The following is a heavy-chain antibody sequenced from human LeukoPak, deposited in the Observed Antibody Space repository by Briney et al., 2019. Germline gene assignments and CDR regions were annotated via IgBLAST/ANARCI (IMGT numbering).Heavy chain of an antibody. V-gene: IGHV4-34*01. Sequence: SETLSLTCAVYGGSFSGYYWSWIRQPPGKGLEWIGEINHSGSTNYNPSLKSRVTISVDTSKHQFSLKLSSVTAADTAVYYCARGSIVVATFFDYWGQGTLVTVSS. CDR1: GGSFSGYY. CDR2: INHSGST. CDR3: ARGSIVVATFFDY. D-gene: IGHD3-22*01. J-gene: IGHJ4*02.